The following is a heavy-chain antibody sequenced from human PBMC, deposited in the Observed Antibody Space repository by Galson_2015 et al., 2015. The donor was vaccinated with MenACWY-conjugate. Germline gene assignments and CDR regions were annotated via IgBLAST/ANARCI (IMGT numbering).Heavy chain of an antibody. V-gene: IGHV3-74*01. J-gene: IGHJ6*03. CDR3: ARDRQPLRYGSSYYYMDV. CDR2: INGDGSFT. CDR1: GFTFSSYW. Sequence: SLRLSCAASGFTFSSYWMHWVRQAPGKGLVWVSRINGDGSFTGFADSVKGRFTISRDNAKNTLYLQMNSLRAEDTAVYYCARDRQPLRYGSSYYYMDVWGKGTTVTVSS. D-gene: IGHD4-17*01.